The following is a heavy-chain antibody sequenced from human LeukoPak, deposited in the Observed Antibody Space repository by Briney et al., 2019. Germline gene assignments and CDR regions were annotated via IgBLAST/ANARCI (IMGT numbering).Heavy chain of an antibody. Sequence: RTSETLSLTCTMSGDPISGYYWTWVRLPADKGLEWIGRLYSDGTPYYNPSLKSRVTMSVDPSKNQFSLKLRSVTAADTAVYYCARHNYDDYVFDIWGQGTKVTVSS. J-gene: IGHJ3*02. CDR3: ARHNYDDYVFDI. D-gene: IGHD4-17*01. CDR1: GDPISGYY. CDR2: LYSDGTP. V-gene: IGHV4-4*07.